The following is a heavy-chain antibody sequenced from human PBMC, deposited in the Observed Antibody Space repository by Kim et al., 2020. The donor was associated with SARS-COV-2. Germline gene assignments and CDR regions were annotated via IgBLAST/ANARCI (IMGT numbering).Heavy chain of an antibody. CDR2: IWYDGSNK. V-gene: IGHV3-33*01. D-gene: IGHD3-22*01. CDR3: ARDIVHYYDSKGGFDY. CDR1: GFTFSSYG. Sequence: GGSLRLSCAASGFTFSSYGMHWVRQAPGKGLEWVAVIWYDGSNKYYADSVKGRFTISRDNSKNTLYLQMNSLRAEDTAVYYCARDIVHYYDSKGGFDYWGQGSLVAVSS. J-gene: IGHJ4*02.